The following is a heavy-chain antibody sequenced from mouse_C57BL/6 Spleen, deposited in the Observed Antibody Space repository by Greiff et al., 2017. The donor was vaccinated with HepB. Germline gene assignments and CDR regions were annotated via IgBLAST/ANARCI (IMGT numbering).Heavy chain of an antibody. CDR1: GYTFTSYW. CDR3: AIGYYYGSSWYFDV. J-gene: IGHJ1*03. D-gene: IGHD1-1*01. V-gene: IGHV1-61*01. Sequence: VQLQQPGTELVRPGSSVKLSCKASGYTFTSYWMDWVKQRPGQGLEWIGNIYPSDSETHYNQKFKDKATLTVDKSSSTAYMQLSSLTSEDSAVYYCAIGYYYGSSWYFDVWGTGTTVTVSS. CDR2: IYPSDSET.